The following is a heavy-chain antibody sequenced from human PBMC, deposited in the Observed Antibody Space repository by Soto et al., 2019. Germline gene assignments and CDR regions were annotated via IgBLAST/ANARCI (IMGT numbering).Heavy chain of an antibody. J-gene: IGHJ4*02. D-gene: IGHD1-26*01. CDR2: IYHSGST. Sequence: SETLSLTCAVSGGSISSGGYSWSWIRQPPGKGLEWIGYIYHSGSTYYNPSLKSRVTISVDRSKNQFSLKLSSVTAADTAVYYCASTTPPGDYWGQGTLVTVS. CDR3: ASTTPPGDY. V-gene: IGHV4-30-2*01. CDR1: GGSISSGGYS.